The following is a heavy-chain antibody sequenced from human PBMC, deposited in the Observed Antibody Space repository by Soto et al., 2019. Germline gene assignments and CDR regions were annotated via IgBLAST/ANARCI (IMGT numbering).Heavy chain of an antibody. CDR1: GGSISSYY. J-gene: IGHJ6*03. V-gene: IGHV4-59*01. Sequence: SETLSLTCTVSGGSISSYYWSWIRQPPGKGLEWIGDIYYGGSTNYNPSLKSRVTISVDTSKNQFSLKLSAVTAADTAVYYCARVESDADYYYYYYMDVWGKGTTVTVSS. CDR3: ARVESDADYYYYYYMDV. CDR2: IYYGGST.